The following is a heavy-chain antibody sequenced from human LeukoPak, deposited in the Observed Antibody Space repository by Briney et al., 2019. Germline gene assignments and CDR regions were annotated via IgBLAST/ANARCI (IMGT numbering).Heavy chain of an antibody. V-gene: IGHV4-61*02. CDR3: AMGQYSSGWSLFDY. Sequence: SETLSLTCTVSGGSISSGSYYWSWIRQPAGKGLEWIGRIYTSGSTNYNPSLKSRVTISVDTSKNQFSLKLSSVTAADTAVYYCAMGQYSSGWSLFDYWGQGTLGTVPS. CDR2: IYTSGST. D-gene: IGHD6-19*01. CDR1: GGSISSGSYY. J-gene: IGHJ4*02.